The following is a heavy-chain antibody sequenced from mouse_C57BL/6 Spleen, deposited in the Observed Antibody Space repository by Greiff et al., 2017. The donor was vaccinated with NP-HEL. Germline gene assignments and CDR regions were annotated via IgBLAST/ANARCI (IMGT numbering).Heavy chain of an antibody. D-gene: IGHD3-2*02. CDR1: GYTFTSYW. CDR3: ARGGQLRLNYYAMDY. CDR2: IHPNSGST. J-gene: IGHJ4*01. Sequence: VQLQQPGAELVKPGASVKLSCKASGYTFTSYWMHWVKQRPGQGLEWIGMIHPNSGSTNYNEKFKSKATLTVDKSSSTAYMQLSSLTSEDSAVYYCARGGQLRLNYYAMDYWGQGTSVTVSS. V-gene: IGHV1-64*01.